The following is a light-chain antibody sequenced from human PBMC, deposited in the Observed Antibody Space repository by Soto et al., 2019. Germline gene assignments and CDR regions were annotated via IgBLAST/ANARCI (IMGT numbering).Light chain of an antibody. V-gene: IGKV1-39*01. CDR3: QESLSFLWGT. Sequence: DIQMTQSPSSLSASVGDRVTITCRTSQSISTSLNWYQQKPGKAPKVLIYGASSLHSGVPSRFRGDGSGTDFTLTISSLQPEDFAIYYCQESLSFLWGTFGPGTKVEIK. CDR2: GAS. J-gene: IGKJ1*01. CDR1: QSISTS.